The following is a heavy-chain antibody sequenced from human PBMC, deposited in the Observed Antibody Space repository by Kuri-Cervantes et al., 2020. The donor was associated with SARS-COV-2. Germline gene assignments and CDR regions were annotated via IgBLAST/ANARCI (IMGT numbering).Heavy chain of an antibody. CDR2: IKGGSGTT. CDR3: ARDLGVAPDF. V-gene: IGHV3-23*01. CDR1: GFTFSSYA. Sequence: GESLKISCAASGFTFSSYAMSWVRQAPGKGLEWVTCIKGGSGTTCYAASVKGRFTVSRDNAKNTLYLLMSSLRVEDTAMYYCARDLGVAPDFWGQGTQVTVSS. D-gene: IGHD3-16*01. J-gene: IGHJ4*02.